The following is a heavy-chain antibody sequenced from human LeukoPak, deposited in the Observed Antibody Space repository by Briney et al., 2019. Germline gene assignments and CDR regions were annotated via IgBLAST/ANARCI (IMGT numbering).Heavy chain of an antibody. CDR3: AKGRPADYDILTGYGEPY. V-gene: IGHV3-23*01. CDR1: GFTFSSYA. J-gene: IGHJ4*02. Sequence: PGGSLRLSCAASGFTFSSYAMSWARQAPGKGLEWVSAISGSGGSTYYADSVKGRFTISRDNSKNTLYLQMNSLRAEDTAVYYCAKGRPADYDILTGYGEPYWGQGTLVTVSS. D-gene: IGHD3-9*01. CDR2: ISGSGGST.